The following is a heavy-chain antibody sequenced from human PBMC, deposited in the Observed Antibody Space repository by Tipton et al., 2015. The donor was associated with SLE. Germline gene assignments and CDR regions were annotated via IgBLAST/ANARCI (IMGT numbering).Heavy chain of an antibody. Sequence: TLSLTCTVSGGTIGSHYWNWLRQPPGRGLEWIGYIYHSGSTHYNSSLKSRVTMSVDTSKNQFSLKLNSMIAADTAVYYCARDGGNSSVWFDYWGQRKLVTVSS. D-gene: IGHD3-16*01. J-gene: IGHJ4*02. CDR3: ARDGGNSSVWFDY. CDR2: IYHSGST. V-gene: IGHV4-59*11. CDR1: GGTIGSHY.